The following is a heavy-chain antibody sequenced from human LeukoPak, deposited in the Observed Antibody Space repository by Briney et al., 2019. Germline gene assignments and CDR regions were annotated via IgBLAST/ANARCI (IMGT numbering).Heavy chain of an antibody. CDR3: AKAVGSSGYFSRDAFDI. CDR1: GFTFSSYW. D-gene: IGHD3-22*01. Sequence: PGGSLRLSCVASGFTFSSYWMQWVRQAPGKGLEWVAVISGGGSGTYYADSVRGRFTISRDNSKNTVYLQMNSLRAEDTAIYYCAKAVGSSGYFSRDAFDIWGQGTMVTVSS. V-gene: IGHV3-23*01. J-gene: IGHJ3*02. CDR2: ISGGGSGT.